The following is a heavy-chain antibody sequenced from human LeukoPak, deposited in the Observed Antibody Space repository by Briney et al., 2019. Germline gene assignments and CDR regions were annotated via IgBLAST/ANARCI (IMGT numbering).Heavy chain of an antibody. D-gene: IGHD3-22*01. J-gene: IGHJ3*02. CDR3: ARDRSYYDSSGYLHAFDI. V-gene: IGHV4-39*07. CDR2: IYYSGST. CDR1: GGSISSSSYY. Sequence: SETLSLTCTVSGGSISSSSYYWGWIRQPPGKGLEWIGSIYYSGSTYYNPSLKSRVTISVDTSKNQFFLKLSSVTAADTAVYYCARDRSYYDSSGYLHAFDIWGQGTMVTVSS.